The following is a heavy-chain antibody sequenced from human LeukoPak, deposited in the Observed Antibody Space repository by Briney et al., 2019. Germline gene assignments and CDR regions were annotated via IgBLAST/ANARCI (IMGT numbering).Heavy chain of an antibody. Sequence: GGSLRLSCAASGFTFSSYSVNWVRQAPGKGLEWVSSISSSSSYIYYADSVKGRFTISRDNAKNSLYLQMNSLRAEDTAVYYCARVNSAGTEYYYMDVWGKGTTVTVSS. CDR3: ARVNSAGTEYYYMDV. J-gene: IGHJ6*03. CDR2: ISSSSSYI. V-gene: IGHV3-21*01. D-gene: IGHD6-13*01. CDR1: GFTFSSYS.